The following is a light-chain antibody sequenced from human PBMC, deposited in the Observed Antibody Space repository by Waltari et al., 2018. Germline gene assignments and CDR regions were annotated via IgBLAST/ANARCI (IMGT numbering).Light chain of an antibody. CDR1: QSISSW. CDR3: QQYNSYSREYT. V-gene: IGKV1-5*03. CDR2: KAS. J-gene: IGKJ2*01. Sequence: DIQMTQSPSTLSASVGDRATITCRASQSISSWLAWYQQKPGKAPKLLIYKASSLESGVPSRFSGSGSGTEFTLTISSLQPDDFATYYCQQYNSYSREYTFGQGTKLEIK.